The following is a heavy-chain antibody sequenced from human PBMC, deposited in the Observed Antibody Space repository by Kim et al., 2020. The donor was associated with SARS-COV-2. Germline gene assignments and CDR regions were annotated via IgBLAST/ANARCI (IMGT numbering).Heavy chain of an antibody. J-gene: IGHJ4*02. Sequence: GGSLRLSCAASGFTFSSYAMSWVRQAPGKGLEWVSAISGSGGSTYYVDSVKGRFTISRDNSKNTLYLQMNSLRAEDTAVYYCAKANKQQLVSGLRGRGWGLDYWGQGTLVTVSS. D-gene: IGHD6-13*01. CDR2: ISGSGGST. CDR1: GFTFSSYA. V-gene: IGHV3-23*01. CDR3: AKANKQQLVSGLRGRGWGLDY.